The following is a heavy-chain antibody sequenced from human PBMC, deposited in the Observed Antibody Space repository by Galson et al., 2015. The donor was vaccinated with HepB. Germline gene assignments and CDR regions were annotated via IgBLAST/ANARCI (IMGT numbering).Heavy chain of an antibody. Sequence: SLRLSCAASGFTFSSYSMNWVRQAPGKGLEWVSYISSSSSTIYYADSVKGRFTISRDNAKNSLYLQMNSLRAEDTAVYYCARDYVVGATDYWGQGTLVTVSS. V-gene: IGHV3-48*04. CDR2: ISSSSSTI. J-gene: IGHJ4*02. CDR3: ARDYVVGATDY. CDR1: GFTFSSYS. D-gene: IGHD1-26*01.